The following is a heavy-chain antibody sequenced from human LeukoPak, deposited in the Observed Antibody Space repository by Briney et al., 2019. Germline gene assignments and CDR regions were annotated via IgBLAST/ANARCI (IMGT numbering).Heavy chain of an antibody. V-gene: IGHV4-34*01. J-gene: IGHJ4*02. CDR3: ARGITFGDFDY. D-gene: IGHD3-16*01. CDR2: INHSGST. CDR1: GFTFSSYA. Sequence: GSLRFSCAASGFTFSSYAMSWVRQAPGKGLEWIGEINHSGSTNYNPSLKSRVTISVDTSKNQFSLKLSSVTAADTAVYYCARGITFGDFDYWGQGTLVTVSS.